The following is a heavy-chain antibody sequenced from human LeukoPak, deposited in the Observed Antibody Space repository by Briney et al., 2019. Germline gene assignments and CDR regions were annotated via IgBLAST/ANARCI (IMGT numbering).Heavy chain of an antibody. Sequence: SETLSLTCTVSGDSISSYYWSWIRQPAGKGLEWIGRIYSSGSTSYNPSLKGRITMSVDTSKNQFSLKLSSVTAADTAVYYCARLGKKAGPFDHWGQGTLVTVSS. CDR3: ARLGKKAGPFDH. J-gene: IGHJ4*02. CDR1: GDSISSYY. CDR2: IYSSGST. V-gene: IGHV4-4*07.